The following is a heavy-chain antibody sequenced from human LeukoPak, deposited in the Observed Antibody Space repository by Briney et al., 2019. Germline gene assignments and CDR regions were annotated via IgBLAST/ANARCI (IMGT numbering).Heavy chain of an antibody. CDR3: ARISDSSGYAGAFDI. Sequence: GGSLRLSCAASGFTFSSYSMNWVRQAPGKGLEWVSSISSSSSYIYYADSVKGRFTISRDNAKNSLYLQMNSLRAEDTAVYYSARISDSSGYAGAFDIWGQGTMVTVSS. J-gene: IGHJ3*02. V-gene: IGHV3-21*01. CDR1: GFTFSSYS. CDR2: ISSSSSYI. D-gene: IGHD3-22*01.